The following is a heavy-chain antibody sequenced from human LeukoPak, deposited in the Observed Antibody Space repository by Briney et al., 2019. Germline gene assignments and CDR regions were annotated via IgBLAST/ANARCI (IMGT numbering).Heavy chain of an antibody. CDR3: ARGGSLAVAPHLYYFDY. V-gene: IGHV3-7*03. D-gene: IGHD6-19*01. Sequence: PGGSLRLSCAVSGFTFSGFWMSWSRQAPGKGLEWVASINSDGSEGYYADVVKGRFTISRDNAKNSLYLQINSLRAEDTAVYYCARGGSLAVAPHLYYFDYWGQGTLVTVSS. J-gene: IGHJ4*02. CDR2: INSDGSEG. CDR1: GFTFSGFW.